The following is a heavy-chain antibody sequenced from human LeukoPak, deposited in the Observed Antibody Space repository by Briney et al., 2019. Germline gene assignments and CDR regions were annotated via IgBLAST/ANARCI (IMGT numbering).Heavy chain of an antibody. CDR1: GFSFSSYS. CDR3: ARAAGKRATDY. Sequence: GGSLRLSCAASGFSFSSYSMNWVRQAPGKGLERVSSIGTSGSYIYYAGSVKGRFTISRDNAKNSLSLRMNTLRAEDTAVYYCARAAGKRATDYWGQGTLVTVSS. V-gene: IGHV3-21*01. D-gene: IGHD5-12*01. CDR2: IGTSGSYI. J-gene: IGHJ4*02.